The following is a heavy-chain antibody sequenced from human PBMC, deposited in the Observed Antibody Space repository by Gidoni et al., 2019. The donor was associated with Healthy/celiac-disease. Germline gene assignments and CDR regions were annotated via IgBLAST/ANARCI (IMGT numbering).Heavy chain of an antibody. CDR2: IRSHNGNT. Sequence: QVQLVQSGAEVKQPGASVKVSCKASDYTFPSYGISWVRQAPGQGLEWMGWIRSHNGNTNYAQNLQDRVTMTIDTSTSTAYMELTSLISDDTAVYYCAMTSGSWYFDFWGRGTLVTVSS. CDR1: DYTFPSYG. D-gene: IGHD1-26*01. V-gene: IGHV1-18*01. J-gene: IGHJ2*01. CDR3: AMTSGSWYFDF.